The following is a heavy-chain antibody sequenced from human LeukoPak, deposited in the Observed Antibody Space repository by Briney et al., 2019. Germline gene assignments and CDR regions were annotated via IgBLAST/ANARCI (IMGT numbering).Heavy chain of an antibody. Sequence: GGSMRLSCAASGFTFSGYSMNWVRQAPGKGMEWVSSISSSNSYIYYADSVKGRFTVSRDNAKNSLYLQMNSLRAEDTAVYYCARDQGVDGVDLWGQGTLVTVSS. D-gene: IGHD5-12*01. V-gene: IGHV3-21*01. CDR2: ISSSNSYI. CDR1: GFTFSGYS. CDR3: ARDQGVDGVDL. J-gene: IGHJ5*02.